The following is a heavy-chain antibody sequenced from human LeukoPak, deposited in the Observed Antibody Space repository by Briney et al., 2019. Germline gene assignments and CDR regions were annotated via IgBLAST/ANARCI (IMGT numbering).Heavy chain of an antibody. J-gene: IGHJ5*02. CDR2: IYYSGST. D-gene: IGHD3-10*01. V-gene: IGHV4-59*01. CDR3: ARVGAMYYYGSEPHWFDP. Sequence: SETLSLTCTVSGGSISSYYWSWIRQPPGKGLDWIGYIYYSGSTNYNPSLKRRVTISVDTSKNQFSLKLSSVTAADTAVYYCARVGAMYYYGSEPHWFDPWGQGTLVTVSS. CDR1: GGSISSYY.